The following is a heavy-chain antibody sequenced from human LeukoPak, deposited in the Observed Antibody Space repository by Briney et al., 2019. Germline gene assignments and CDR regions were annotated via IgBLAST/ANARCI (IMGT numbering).Heavy chain of an antibody. CDR2: IYSGGST. CDR1: GFTVSSNY. D-gene: IGHD3-9*01. Sequence: GGSLRLSCAASGFTVSSNYMSWVRQAPGKGLEWVSVIYSGGSTYYADSVKGRFTISRDNSKNTLYLQMNSLRAEDTAVYYCARHLGILTGYYLDYYYGMDVWGQGTTVTVSS. CDR3: ARHLGILTGYYLDYYYGMDV. J-gene: IGHJ6*02. V-gene: IGHV3-53*01.